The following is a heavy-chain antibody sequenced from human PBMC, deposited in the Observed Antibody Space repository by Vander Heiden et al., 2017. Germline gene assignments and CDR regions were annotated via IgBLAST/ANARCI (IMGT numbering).Heavy chain of an antibody. CDR3: ARARPQREGNSLSGAFDT. CDR2: ISSSGSTI. V-gene: IGHV3-11*01. J-gene: IGHJ3*02. Sequence: QVQLVESGGGLVKPGGSLRLSCAASGFTFSPSYMSWSRQAPGKGLEWVSYISSSGSTIYYADSVKGRFTISRDNAKNSLYLQMNSLRAEDTAVYYCARARPQREGNSLSGAFDTWGQGTMVTVSS. D-gene: IGHD4-4*01. CDR1: GFTFSPSY.